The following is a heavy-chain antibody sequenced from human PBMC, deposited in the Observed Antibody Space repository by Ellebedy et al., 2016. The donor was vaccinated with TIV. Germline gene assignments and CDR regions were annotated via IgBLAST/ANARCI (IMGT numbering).Heavy chain of an antibody. J-gene: IGHJ4*02. V-gene: IGHV1-58*01. D-gene: IGHD5-18*01. CDR1: AFTFTSSA. Sequence: ASVQVSCKASAFTFTSSAVQWVRQARAQRLEWIGWIVVGSGHTKYAQKFQERVTMTRDMSTSTAYMELSSLRSEDTAVYYCARTFPDTAMGGGVDYWGQGTLVTVSS. CDR3: ARTFPDTAMGGGVDY. CDR2: IVVGSGHT.